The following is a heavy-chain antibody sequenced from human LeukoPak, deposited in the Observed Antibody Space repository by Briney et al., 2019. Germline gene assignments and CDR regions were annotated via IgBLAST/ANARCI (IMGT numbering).Heavy chain of an antibody. D-gene: IGHD3-9*01. V-gene: IGHV4-38-2*02. CDR1: GYSISSGYY. J-gene: IGHJ4*02. CDR2: IYHSGST. CDR3: AREGSRYFDWLPVIDY. Sequence: SETLSLTCAVSGYSISSGYYWGWIRQPPGKGLEWIGSIYHSGSTYYNPSLKSRVTISVDTSKNQFSLKLSSVTAADTAVYYCAREGSRYFDWLPVIDYWGQRTLVTVSP.